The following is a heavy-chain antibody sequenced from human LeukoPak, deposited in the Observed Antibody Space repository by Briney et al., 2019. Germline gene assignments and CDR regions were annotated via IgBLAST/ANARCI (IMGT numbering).Heavy chain of an antibody. CDR2: IYYSGST. J-gene: IGHJ4*02. Sequence: PSETLSLTCTVYGGSISSSSYYWGWIRQPPGKGLEWIGSIYYSGSTYYNPSLKSRVTISVDTSKNQFSLKLSSVTAADTAVYYCARIVGATPGPFDYWGQGTLVTVSS. D-gene: IGHD1-26*01. V-gene: IGHV4-39*01. CDR1: GGSISSSSYY. CDR3: ARIVGATPGPFDY.